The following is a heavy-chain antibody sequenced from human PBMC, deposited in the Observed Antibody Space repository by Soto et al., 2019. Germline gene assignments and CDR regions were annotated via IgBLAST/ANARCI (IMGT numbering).Heavy chain of an antibody. V-gene: IGHV1-46*03. J-gene: IGHJ5*02. CDR2: INPSDGST. CDR1: GYSFTSYY. Sequence: ASVKVSCKASGYSFTSYYMHWVRQAPGQGLEWMGIINPSDGSTNYAQKFQGRVTMTRDTSTSTVYMELSSLRFEDTAVYYCARSRSLDPWGQGTLVTVSS. CDR3: ARSRSLDP.